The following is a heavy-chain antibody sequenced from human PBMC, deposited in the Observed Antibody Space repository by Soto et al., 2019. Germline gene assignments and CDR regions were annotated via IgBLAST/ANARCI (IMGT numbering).Heavy chain of an antibody. CDR2: IYYSGST. Sequence: QVQLQESGPGLVKPSQTLSLTCTVSGGSISSGGYYWDWIRQHPGKGLEWIGYIYYSGSTYDNPSLKSRVTISIDTSNNQFSLKLSSVTASDTAVYYCARSLMYQLLSGLDNWFDPWGQGTLVTVTS. D-gene: IGHD2-2*01. CDR3: ARSLMYQLLSGLDNWFDP. CDR1: GGSISSGGYY. V-gene: IGHV4-31*03. J-gene: IGHJ5*02.